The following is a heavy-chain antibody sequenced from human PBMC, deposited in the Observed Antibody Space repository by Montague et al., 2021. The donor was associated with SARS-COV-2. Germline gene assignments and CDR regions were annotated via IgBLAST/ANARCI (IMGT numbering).Heavy chain of an antibody. CDR2: TYCRSKWYN. V-gene: IGHV6-1*01. CDR1: GDSVSSHIAT. CDR3: ARAYCGGDCYFYWYFDL. D-gene: IGHD2-21*02. Sequence: CAISGDSVSSHIATWNWIRQSPSRGLEWLGRTYCRSKWYNDYAVSVKSRVIINPDTSNNRISLQLNSVTPEDTAVCYCARAYCGGDCYFYWYFDLWGRGTLVTVSS. J-gene: IGHJ2*01.